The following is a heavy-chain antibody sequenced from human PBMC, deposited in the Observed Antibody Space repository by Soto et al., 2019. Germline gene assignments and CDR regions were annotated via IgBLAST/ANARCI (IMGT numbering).Heavy chain of an antibody. J-gene: IGHJ6*02. V-gene: IGHV3-30-3*01. CDR3: ARDRGKQQLVLKNGMDV. D-gene: IGHD6-13*01. Sequence: GGSLRLSCAASGFTFSSYAMHWVRQAPGKGLEWVAVISYDGSNKYYADSVKGRLTISRDNSKNTLYLQMNSLRAEDTAVYYCARDRGKQQLVLKNGMDVWGQGTTVTVSS. CDR1: GFTFSSYA. CDR2: ISYDGSNK.